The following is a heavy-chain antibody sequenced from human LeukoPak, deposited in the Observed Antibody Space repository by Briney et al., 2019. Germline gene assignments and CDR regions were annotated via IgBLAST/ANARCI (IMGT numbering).Heavy chain of an antibody. CDR1: GFTFSSYG. CDR3: AKGRGDYSNSDFDY. Sequence: GGSLRLSCAASGFTFSSYGMHWVRQAPGKGLEWVAVISYDGSNKYYADSVKGRFTISRDNSKNTLYLQMNSLRAEDTAVYYCAKGRGDYSNSDFDYWGQGTLVTVSS. J-gene: IGHJ4*02. CDR2: ISYDGSNK. V-gene: IGHV3-30*18. D-gene: IGHD4-11*01.